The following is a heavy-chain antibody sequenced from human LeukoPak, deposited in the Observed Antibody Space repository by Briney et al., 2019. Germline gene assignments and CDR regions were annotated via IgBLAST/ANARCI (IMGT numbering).Heavy chain of an antibody. J-gene: IGHJ4*02. CDR1: GFTFRNSW. D-gene: IGHD5-12*01. CDR3: TSVSGYEGLFDD. CDR2: IKSKTDGGTT. Sequence: GGSLRLSCAASGFTFRNSWMHWVRQAPGKGLGWVGRIKSKTDGGTTDYAAPVQGRFTISRDDSKNTLYLQMNSLKTEDTAVYYCTSVSGYEGLFDDWGQGTLVTVSS. V-gene: IGHV3-15*01.